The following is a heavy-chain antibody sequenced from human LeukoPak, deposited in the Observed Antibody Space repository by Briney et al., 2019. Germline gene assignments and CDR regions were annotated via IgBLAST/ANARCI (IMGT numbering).Heavy chain of an antibody. V-gene: IGHV4-59*13. J-gene: IGHJ4*02. Sequence: SETLSLTCTVSGGSISSYYWSWIRQPPGKGLEWIGCIYYSGSTNYNPSLKSRVTISVDTSKNQFSLKLSSVTAADTAVYYCARGSYCGGDCLRFDYWGQGTLVTVSS. CDR3: ARGSYCGGDCLRFDY. CDR2: IYYSGST. D-gene: IGHD2-21*02. CDR1: GGSISSYY.